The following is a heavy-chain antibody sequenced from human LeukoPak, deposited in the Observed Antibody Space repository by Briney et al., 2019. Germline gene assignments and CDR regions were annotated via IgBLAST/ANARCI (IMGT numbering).Heavy chain of an antibody. CDR1: DDSISDYY. Sequence: SETLSLTCTVSDDSISDYYRGWIRQPPGKGLEWIGYFHNSGTSNYNPSLKSRVTISVDTSKNQFSLKLSSVTAADTAVYYCASFPIVATGPPPDYWGQGTLVTVS. V-gene: IGHV4-59*08. CDR2: FHNSGTS. J-gene: IGHJ4*02. CDR3: ASFPIVATGPPPDY. D-gene: IGHD5-12*01.